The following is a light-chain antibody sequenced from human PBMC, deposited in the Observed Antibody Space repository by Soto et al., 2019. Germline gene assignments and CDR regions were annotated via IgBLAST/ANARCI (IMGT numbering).Light chain of an antibody. J-gene: IGLJ1*01. V-gene: IGLV2-23*01. Sequence: QSALTQPASVSGSPGQSITISCTGTSSAVGSHKLVSWYQQYPGKAPKLIIFEASKRPSGVSNRFSGSKSGSTASLTISGLQAEDEADYYCCSNAGGSTYVFGTGTKV. CDR1: SSAVGSHKL. CDR2: EAS. CDR3: CSNAGGSTYV.